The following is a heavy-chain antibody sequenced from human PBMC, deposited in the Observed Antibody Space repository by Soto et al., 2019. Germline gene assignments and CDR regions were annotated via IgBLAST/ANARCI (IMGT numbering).Heavy chain of an antibody. V-gene: IGHV4-39*01. Sequence: KTSETLSLTCTVSGGSISSSSYYWGWIRQPPGKGMEWIGSIYYSGSTYYNPSLKSRVTISVDTSKNQYSLKLNSVTAANKAVYYCARQDIVVVPAAIYYYGMDVWGQGTTVT. CDR1: GGSISSSSYY. D-gene: IGHD2-2*01. CDR2: IYYSGST. CDR3: ARQDIVVVPAAIYYYGMDV. J-gene: IGHJ6*02.